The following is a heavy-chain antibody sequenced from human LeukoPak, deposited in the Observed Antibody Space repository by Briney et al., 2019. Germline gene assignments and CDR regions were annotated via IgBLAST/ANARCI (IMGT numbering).Heavy chain of an antibody. CDR3: TRGYYDFWSGYYNFDY. D-gene: IGHD3-3*01. CDR1: GFTFGDYA. V-gene: IGHV3-49*04. CDR2: IRSKAYGGTT. Sequence: GGSLRLSCTLSGFTFGDYAMSWVRQAPGKGLEWVGFIRSKAYGGTTEYAASVEGRFTISRDDSKSIAYLQMNSLKTEDTAVYYCTRGYYDFWSGYYNFDYWGQGTLVTVSS. J-gene: IGHJ4*02.